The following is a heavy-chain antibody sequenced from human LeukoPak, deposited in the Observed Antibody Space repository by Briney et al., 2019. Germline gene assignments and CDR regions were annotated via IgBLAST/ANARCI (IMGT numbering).Heavy chain of an antibody. D-gene: IGHD4-23*01. CDR2: IYYSGTT. V-gene: IGHV4-39*07. Sequence: SETLSLTCTVSGGSISSSDYYWGWIRQPPGKGLEWIGSIYYSGTTYYNPSLKSRVTISVDTSKNQFSLKLSSVTAADTAVYYCARDYGGNGTDYWGQGTLVTVSS. CDR1: GGSISSSDYY. J-gene: IGHJ4*02. CDR3: ARDYGGNGTDY.